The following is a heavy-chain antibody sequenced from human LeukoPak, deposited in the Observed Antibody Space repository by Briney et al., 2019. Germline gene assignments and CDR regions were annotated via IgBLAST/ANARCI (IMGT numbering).Heavy chain of an antibody. V-gene: IGHV3-48*02. CDR1: GFTFSSYS. CDR3: TRDGPGQWVLKY. D-gene: IGHD6-19*01. J-gene: IGHJ4*02. Sequence: GGSLRLSCAADGFTFSSYSMNSVRQAPGKGLEWVSYISISSSTIYYADSVKGRFTISRDNAKNSLYLQMNSLRDEDTAVYYCTRDGPGQWVLKYWGQGALVTVSS. CDR2: ISISSSTI.